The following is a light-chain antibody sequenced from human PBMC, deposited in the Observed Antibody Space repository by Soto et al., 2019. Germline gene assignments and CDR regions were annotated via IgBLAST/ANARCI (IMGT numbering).Light chain of an antibody. Sequence: QSVLTQPASVSGSPGQSITISCTGTSSDVGGYNYVSWYQQHPGKAPKLMIYEVSNRPSGVSNRFSGSKTGNTASLIISGLQAEDEAYYYCFSHRGGDSHVFGTGTKVTVL. CDR3: FSHRGGDSHV. CDR2: EVS. J-gene: IGLJ1*01. CDR1: SSDVGGYNY. V-gene: IGLV2-14*01.